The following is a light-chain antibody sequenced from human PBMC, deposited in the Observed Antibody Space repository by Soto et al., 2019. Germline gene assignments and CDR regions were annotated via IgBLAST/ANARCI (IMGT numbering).Light chain of an antibody. Sequence: QSALTQPASVSGSPGQSITISCTGTSSDVGSSNLVSWYQQHPGKAPKLIIYEGSRRPSGVSGRFSGSKSGNTASLTISGLQAEDEADYYCCSFADSSSFYFFGTGTKLTVL. CDR1: SSDVGSSNL. V-gene: IGLV2-23*01. J-gene: IGLJ1*01. CDR3: CSFADSSSFYF. CDR2: EGS.